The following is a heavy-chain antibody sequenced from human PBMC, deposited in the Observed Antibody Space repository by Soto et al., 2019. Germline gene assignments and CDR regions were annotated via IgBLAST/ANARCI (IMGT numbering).Heavy chain of an antibody. V-gene: IGHV3-48*02. Sequence: PGGSLRLSCAASGLTFTSYSMNWVRQAPGKGLEWVSFIHSSSSTIYYADSVKGRFTISRDNAKNSLYLQMNSLRDEGTAVYYCARDRGYTYGFDFWGQGALVTVSS. CDR1: GLTFTSYS. CDR2: IHSSSSTI. CDR3: ARDRGYTYGFDF. J-gene: IGHJ4*02. D-gene: IGHD5-18*01.